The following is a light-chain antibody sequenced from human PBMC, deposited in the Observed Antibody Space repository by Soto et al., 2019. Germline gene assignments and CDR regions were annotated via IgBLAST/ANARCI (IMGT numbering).Light chain of an antibody. V-gene: IGLV2-23*02. J-gene: IGLJ2*01. CDR3: CSYVGSSTLA. Sequence: QSALTQPASVSGSPGQSITISCTGTSSDIGSYNLVSWYQQHPGKVPKLMIYDVDKRPSGVSDRFSGSQSGNTASLTISGLQAEDEADYYCCSYVGSSTLAFGGGTKLTVL. CDR2: DVD. CDR1: SSDIGSYNL.